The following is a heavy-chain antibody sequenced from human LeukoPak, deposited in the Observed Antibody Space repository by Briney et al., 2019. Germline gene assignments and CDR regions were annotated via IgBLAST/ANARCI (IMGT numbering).Heavy chain of an antibody. CDR2: INHSGST. CDR3: ARYVWGSYPTFEDC. J-gene: IGHJ4*02. V-gene: IGHV4-34*01. Sequence: KPSETLSLTCAVYGGSFSGYYWSWIRQPPGKGLEWIGEINHSGSTNYNPSLKSRVTISVDTSKNQFSLKLSSVTAADTAVYYCARYVWGSYPTFEDCWGQGTLVTVSS. D-gene: IGHD3-16*02. CDR1: GGSFSGYY.